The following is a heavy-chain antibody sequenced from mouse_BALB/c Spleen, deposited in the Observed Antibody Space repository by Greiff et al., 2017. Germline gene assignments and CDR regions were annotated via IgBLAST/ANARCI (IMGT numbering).Heavy chain of an antibody. CDR1: GFSLTSYG. CDR2: IWAGGST. CDR3: AREALLYFDY. V-gene: IGHV2-9*02. Sequence: VNLVESGPGLVAPSQSLSITCTVSGFSLTSYGVHWVRQPPGKGLEWLGVIWAGGSTNYNSALMSRLSISKDNSKSQVFLKMNSLQTDDTAMYYCAREALLYFDYWGQGTTLTVSS. D-gene: IGHD2-10*01. J-gene: IGHJ2*01.